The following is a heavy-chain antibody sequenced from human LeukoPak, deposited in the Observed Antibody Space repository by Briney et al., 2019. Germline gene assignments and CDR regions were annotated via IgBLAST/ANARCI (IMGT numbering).Heavy chain of an antibody. D-gene: IGHD3-3*01. J-gene: IGHJ4*02. CDR1: GGSISSGDYY. CDR3: ARRSPYYDFWSGYPRGYYFDY. Sequence: SQTLSLTCTVSGGSISSGDYYWSWIRQPPGKGLEWIGCIYYSGSTYYNPSLKSRVTISVDTSKNQFSLKLSSVTAADTAVYYCARRSPYYDFWSGYPRGYYFDYWGQGTLVTVSS. V-gene: IGHV4-30-4*01. CDR2: IYYSGST.